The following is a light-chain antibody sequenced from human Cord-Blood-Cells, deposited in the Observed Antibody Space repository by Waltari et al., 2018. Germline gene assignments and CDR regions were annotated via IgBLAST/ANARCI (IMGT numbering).Light chain of an antibody. CDR2: GNS. CDR1: SSHIGAGYD. Sequence: QSVLTQPPSVSGAPGQRVTISCTGSSSHIGAGYDVHWYQQLPGTAPKLLIYGNSSRPSGVPDRFSGSKSGTSASLAITGLQAEDEADYYCQSYDSSLSVVFGGGTKLTVL. CDR3: QSYDSSLSVV. V-gene: IGLV1-40*01. J-gene: IGLJ2*01.